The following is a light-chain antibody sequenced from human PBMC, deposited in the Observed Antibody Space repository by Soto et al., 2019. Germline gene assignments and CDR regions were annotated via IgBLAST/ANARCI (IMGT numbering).Light chain of an antibody. V-gene: IGKV1-39*01. CDR3: QQSYSNLRGT. J-gene: IGKJ1*01. CDR1: QSISSY. Sequence: DIQMTQSPSSLSASVGDRVTITCRASQSISSYLNWYQQKPGKAPKLLIYAASSLQSGVPSRFSGSGSGTDFTLTISSLQPEDFANYYCQQSYSNLRGTFGQGTKVEIK. CDR2: AAS.